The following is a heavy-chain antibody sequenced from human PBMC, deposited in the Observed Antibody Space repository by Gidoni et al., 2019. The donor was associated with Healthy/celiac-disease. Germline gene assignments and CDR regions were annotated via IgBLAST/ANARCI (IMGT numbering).Heavy chain of an antibody. CDR3: ARDRSGINDY. Sequence: QVQLQESGPGLVKPSETLSLTCTVSGGSISSYYWSWIRQPPGKGLEWIGYIYYSGSTNYNPSLKSRVTISVDTSKNQFSLKLSSVTAADTAVYYCARDRSGINDYWGQGTLVTVSS. D-gene: IGHD1-26*01. V-gene: IGHV4-59*01. J-gene: IGHJ4*02. CDR1: GGSISSYY. CDR2: IYYSGST.